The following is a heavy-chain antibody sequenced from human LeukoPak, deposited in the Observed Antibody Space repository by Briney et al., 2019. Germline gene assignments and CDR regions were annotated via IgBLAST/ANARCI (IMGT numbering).Heavy chain of an antibody. J-gene: IGHJ4*02. CDR2: IRHDGSTK. D-gene: IGHD2-8*01. CDR3: ARGTDGNLDH. V-gene: IGHV3-7*01. Sequence: GGSLRLSCAASGFTFSSSWMAWVRQAPGKGLEWVANIRHDGSTKHSVDSVTGRFTISRDNAKNSLYLQMNSLRAEDTAVYYCARGTDGNLDHWGQGTLVTVSS. CDR1: GFTFSSSW.